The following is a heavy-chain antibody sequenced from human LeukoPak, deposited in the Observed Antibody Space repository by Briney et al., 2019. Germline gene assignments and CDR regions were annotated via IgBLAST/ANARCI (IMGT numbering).Heavy chain of an antibody. CDR2: MNPNSGNT. CDR3: ARGNSNYFNYYMDV. J-gene: IGHJ6*03. CDR1: GYTFTSYD. Sequence: ASVKVSCKASGYTFTSYDINWVRQATGQGLEWMGWMNPNSGNTDYAQKFQGRVTMTRNTSISTAYMELSSLRSEDTAVYYCARGNSNYFNYYMDVWGKGTTVTVSS. D-gene: IGHD4-11*01. V-gene: IGHV1-8*01.